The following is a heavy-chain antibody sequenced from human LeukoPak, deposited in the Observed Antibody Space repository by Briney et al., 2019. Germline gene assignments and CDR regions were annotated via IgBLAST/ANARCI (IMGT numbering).Heavy chain of an antibody. J-gene: IGHJ6*01. CDR3: ARDKTPRADISYNYYTGA. Sequence: GGSLRLSCAASGFTFSSYWMSWVRQAPGKGLEWVANIKQDGSEKYYVDSVKGRFTISRDNAKNSLYLQMNSLRAEDTAVYYCARDKTPRADISYNYYTGAWGKGATVTIS. D-gene: IGHD3-22*01. CDR2: IKQDGSEK. V-gene: IGHV3-7*01. CDR1: GFTFSSYW.